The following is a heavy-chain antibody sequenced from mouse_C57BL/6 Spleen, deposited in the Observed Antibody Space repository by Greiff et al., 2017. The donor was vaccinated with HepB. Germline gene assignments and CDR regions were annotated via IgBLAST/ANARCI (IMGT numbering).Heavy chain of an antibody. J-gene: IGHJ4*01. Sequence: EVKLVESGGGLVQPGGSMKLSCVASGFTFSNYWMNWVRQSPEKGLEWVAQIRLKSDNYATHYAESVKGRFTISRDDSKSSVYLQMNNLRAEDTGIYYCTADGYYCYAMDYWGQGTSVTVSS. CDR2: IRLKSDNYAT. V-gene: IGHV6-3*01. CDR3: TADGYYCYAMDY. CDR1: GFTFSNYW. D-gene: IGHD2-3*01.